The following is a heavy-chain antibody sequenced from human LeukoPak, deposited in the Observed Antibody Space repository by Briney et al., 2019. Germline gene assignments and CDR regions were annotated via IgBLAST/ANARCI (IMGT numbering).Heavy chain of an antibody. J-gene: IGHJ4*02. CDR3: AKRQTSSSLLYYFDY. CDR2: ISGSGGST. CDR1: GFTFSSYA. V-gene: IGHV3-23*01. D-gene: IGHD6-6*01. Sequence: GGSLRLSCAASGFTFSSYAMSWVRQAPGKGLEWVSAISGSGGSTYYADSVKGRFTISRDNSRNTLYLQMNSLRAEDTAVYYCAKRQTSSSLLYYFDYWGQGTLVTVSS.